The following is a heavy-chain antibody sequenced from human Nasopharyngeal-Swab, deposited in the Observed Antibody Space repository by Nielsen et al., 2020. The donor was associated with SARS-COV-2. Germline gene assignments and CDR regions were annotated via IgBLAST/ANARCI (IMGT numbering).Heavy chain of an antibody. J-gene: IGHJ5*02. Sequence: GESLKISCAASGFTFRSYWMHWVRQVPGKGLVWVSRINEDGSITNYADSVEGRFTISIDNAKNTLFLHMNSMRAEDTAVYYCGRDLGGRFSTWGQGTLVTASS. CDR3: GRDLGGRFST. D-gene: IGHD3-16*01. V-gene: IGHV3-74*01. CDR1: GFTFRSYW. CDR2: INEDGSIT.